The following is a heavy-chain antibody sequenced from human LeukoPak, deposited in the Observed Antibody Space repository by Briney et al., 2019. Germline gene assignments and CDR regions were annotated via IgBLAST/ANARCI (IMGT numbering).Heavy chain of an antibody. D-gene: IGHD3-10*01. V-gene: IGHV4-39*07. J-gene: IGHJ5*02. CDR1: GGSISSSSYY. CDR3: ARALGSYYKYNWFDP. CDR2: IYYSGST. Sequence: SETLSLTCTVSGGSISSSSYYWGWIRQPPGKGLEWIGSIYYSGSTYYNPSLKSRVTISVDTSKNQFSLKLSSVTAADTAVYYCARALGSYYKYNWFDPWGQGTLVTVSS.